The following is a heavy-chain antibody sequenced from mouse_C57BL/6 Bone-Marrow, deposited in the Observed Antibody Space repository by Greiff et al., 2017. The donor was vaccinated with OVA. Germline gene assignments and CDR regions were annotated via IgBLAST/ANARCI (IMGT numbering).Heavy chain of an antibody. J-gene: IGHJ3*01. CDR3: ARNYYSNYGGFAY. Sequence: EVKLVESGGGLVKPGGSLKLSCAASGFTFSSYTMSWVRQTPEKRLEWVATISGGGGNTYYPDSVKGRFTISRDNAKNTLYLQMSSLRSEDTALYYLARNYYSNYGGFAYWGQGTLFTVSA. D-gene: IGHD2-5*01. CDR1: GFTFSSYT. V-gene: IGHV5-9*01. CDR2: ISGGGGNT.